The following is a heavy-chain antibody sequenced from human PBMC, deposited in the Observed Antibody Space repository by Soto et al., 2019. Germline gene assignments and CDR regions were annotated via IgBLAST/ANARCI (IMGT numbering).Heavy chain of an antibody. D-gene: IGHD5-18*01. CDR3: ARVAGYSYDAYFDY. CDR1: GFPFSSYG. Sequence: QVQLVESGGGVVQPGRSLRLSCAASGFPFSSYGMHWVRQAPGKGREWVAVIGYDGSNKYYADSVKGRFTISRDNSKNTLYLQMNSLRAEDTAVYYCARVAGYSYDAYFDYWGQGTLVTVSS. J-gene: IGHJ4*02. CDR2: IGYDGSNK. V-gene: IGHV3-33*01.